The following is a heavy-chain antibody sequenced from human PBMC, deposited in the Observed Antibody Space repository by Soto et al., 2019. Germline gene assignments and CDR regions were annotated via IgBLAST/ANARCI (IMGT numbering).Heavy chain of an antibody. CDR3: AKDMVPYCSGGSCYLGDY. Sequence: GGSLRLSCAASGFTFDDYAMHWVRQAPGKGLEWVSGISWNSGSIGYADSVKGRFTISRDNAKNSLYLQMNSLRAEDTALYYCAKDMVPYCSGGSCYLGDYWGQGTLVTVSS. CDR2: ISWNSGSI. V-gene: IGHV3-9*01. CDR1: GFTFDDYA. D-gene: IGHD2-15*01. J-gene: IGHJ4*02.